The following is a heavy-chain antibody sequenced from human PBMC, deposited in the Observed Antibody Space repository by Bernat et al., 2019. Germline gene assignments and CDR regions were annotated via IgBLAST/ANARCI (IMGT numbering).Heavy chain of an antibody. J-gene: IGHJ5*02. Sequence: QVQLQESGPGLVKPSQTLSLTCTVSGGSISSGGYYCSWIRQHPGKGLEWIGYIYYSGSTYYNPSLKSRVTISVDTSKNQFSLKLSSVTAADTAVYYCARDLVGYYYGSGSYGGNWFDPWGQGTLVTVSS. CDR3: ARDLVGYYYGSGSYGGNWFDP. CDR2: IYYSGST. D-gene: IGHD3-10*01. V-gene: IGHV4-31*03. CDR1: GGSISSGGYY.